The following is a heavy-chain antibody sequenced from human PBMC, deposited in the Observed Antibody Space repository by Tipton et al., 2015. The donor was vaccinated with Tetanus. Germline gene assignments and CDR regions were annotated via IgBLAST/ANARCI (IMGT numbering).Heavy chain of an antibody. J-gene: IGHJ4*02. CDR1: GGSISTYY. CDR3: ARHVRGYSGYDFDY. CDR2: IYYRGST. V-gene: IGHV4-59*08. Sequence: LRLSCTVSGGSISTYYWSWIRQPPGKGLEWIGYIYYRGSTNYYPSLKSRVTISVDASKNQFSLKLSSVTAADTAVYYCARHVRGYSGYDFDYWGQGTLVTVSP. D-gene: IGHD5-12*01.